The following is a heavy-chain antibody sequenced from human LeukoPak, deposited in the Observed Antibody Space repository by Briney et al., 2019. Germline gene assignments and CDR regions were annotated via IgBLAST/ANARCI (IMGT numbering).Heavy chain of an antibody. D-gene: IGHD3-22*01. CDR1: GGSISTSHY. J-gene: IGHJ4*02. CDR2: IYYSGST. CDR3: ARFNYYDSSGYYTPGSYYFDY. V-gene: IGHV4-59*11. Sequence: SETLSLTCTVSGGSISTSHYWIWIRQPPGKGLEWIGYIYYSGSTNYNPSLKSRVTISVDTSKNQFSLKLSSVTAADTAVYYCARFNYYDSSGYYTPGSYYFDYWGQGTLVTVSS.